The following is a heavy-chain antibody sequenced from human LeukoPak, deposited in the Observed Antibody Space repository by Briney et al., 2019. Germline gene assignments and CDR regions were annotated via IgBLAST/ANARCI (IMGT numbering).Heavy chain of an antibody. CDR1: GYTFTSYD. D-gene: IGHD5-12*01. J-gene: IGHJ4*02. CDR3: ARGVRREATCAY. CDR2: MNPNSGNT. V-gene: IGHV1-8*01. Sequence: ASVTVSFTASGYTFTSYDINWVRQATGQGLEWMGWMNPNSGNTGYAQKFQGRVTMTRNTSISTACMELSSLRSEDTAVYYCARGVRREATCAYWGQGTLVTVSS.